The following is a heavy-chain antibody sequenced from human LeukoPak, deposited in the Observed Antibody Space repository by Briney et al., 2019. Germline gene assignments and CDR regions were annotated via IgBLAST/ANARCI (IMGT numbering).Heavy chain of an antibody. Sequence: GGSLRLSCAASGFTFSSYWMSWVRQAPGKGLEWVANIKQDGSEKYYVDSVKGRFTISRDNAKNSLYLQMNSLRAEDTAVYYCARDQRTVTYSYYYYYMDVWGKGTTVTVSS. CDR1: GFTFSSYW. D-gene: IGHD4-17*01. CDR2: IKQDGSEK. V-gene: IGHV3-7*01. CDR3: ARDQRTVTYSYYYYYMDV. J-gene: IGHJ6*03.